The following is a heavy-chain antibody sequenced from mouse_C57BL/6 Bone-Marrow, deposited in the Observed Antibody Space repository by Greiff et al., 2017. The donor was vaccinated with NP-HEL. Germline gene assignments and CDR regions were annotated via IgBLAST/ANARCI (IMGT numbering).Heavy chain of an antibody. D-gene: IGHD2-9*01. CDR1: GYTFTSYW. V-gene: IGHV1-74*01. CDR3: AIGGAYYGYDVGAY. Sequence: QVQLQQPGAELVKPGASVKVSCKASGYTFTSYWMHWVKQRPGQGLEWIGRIHPSDSDTNYNQKFKGKATLTVDKSSSTAYMQLSSLTSEDSAVYYGAIGGAYYGYDVGAYWGQGTLVTVSA. CDR2: IHPSDSDT. J-gene: IGHJ3*01.